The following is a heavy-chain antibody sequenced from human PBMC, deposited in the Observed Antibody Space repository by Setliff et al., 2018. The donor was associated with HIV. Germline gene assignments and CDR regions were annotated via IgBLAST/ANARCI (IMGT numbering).Heavy chain of an antibody. CDR3: ARASRKLTDYDYVWGSYRGPAEYFQH. CDR1: GGSISSYY. CDR2: IYYSGST. V-gene: IGHV4-59*01. J-gene: IGHJ1*01. D-gene: IGHD3-16*02. Sequence: SETLSLTCTVSGGSISSYYWSWIRQPPGKGLEWIGYIYYSGSTNYNPSLKSRVTISVDTSKNQFSLKLSSVTAADTAVYYCARASRKLTDYDYVWGSYRGPAEYFQHWGQGTLVTVS.